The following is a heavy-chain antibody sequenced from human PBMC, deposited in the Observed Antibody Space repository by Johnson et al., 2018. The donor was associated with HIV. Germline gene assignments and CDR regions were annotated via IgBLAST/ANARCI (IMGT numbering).Heavy chain of an antibody. V-gene: IGHV3-20*04. CDR2: IYSGGST. Sequence: VQLVESGGGVVRPGGSLRLSCAASGFTFDDYGMSWVRQAPGKGLEWVSVIYSGGSTYYADSVKGRFTISRDKSKNTLYLQMNSLRAEDTAVYYCARVTGDSSSWYVGAFDIWGQGTMVTVSS. CDR1: GFTFDDYG. D-gene: IGHD6-13*01. J-gene: IGHJ3*02. CDR3: ARVTGDSSSWYVGAFDI.